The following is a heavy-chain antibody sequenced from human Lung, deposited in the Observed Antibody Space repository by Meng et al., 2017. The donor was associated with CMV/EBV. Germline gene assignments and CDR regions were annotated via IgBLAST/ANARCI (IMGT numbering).Heavy chain of an antibody. CDR3: ARDSSAVHNWLDS. CDR2: ISSSGSIT. Sequence: CAASGFHFSDSYMTWIRQAPGKGLEWVSYISSSGSITKYLDSLKGRFTISRDNAKNSLFLQMNSLTVEDTAVYYCARDSSAVHNWLDSWGQGTLVTVSS. V-gene: IGHV3-11*04. D-gene: IGHD1-26*01. J-gene: IGHJ5*01. CDR1: GFHFSDSY.